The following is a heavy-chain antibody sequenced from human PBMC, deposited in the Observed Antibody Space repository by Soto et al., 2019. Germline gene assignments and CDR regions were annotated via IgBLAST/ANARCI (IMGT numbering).Heavy chain of an antibody. J-gene: IGHJ4*02. Sequence: QVQLQESGPGLVKPSQTLSLTCTVSGGSISSANYYWSWIRQHPGKGLEWIGYIHNSGNTYYNASLKSRVNISLDTSKNQFSLNLNSVTAADTALYYCARAPRYDPSFDYWGQGTLVTVSS. CDR2: IHNSGNT. D-gene: IGHD3-3*01. CDR1: GGSISSANYY. CDR3: ARAPRYDPSFDY. V-gene: IGHV4-31*03.